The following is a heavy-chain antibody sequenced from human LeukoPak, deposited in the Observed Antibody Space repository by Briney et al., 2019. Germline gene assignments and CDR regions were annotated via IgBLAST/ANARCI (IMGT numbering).Heavy chain of an antibody. V-gene: IGHV4-39*07. CDR1: GGSISSSNYY. CDR3: ARDSSSPRVKYFQH. CDR2: IYYSGST. D-gene: IGHD6-6*01. J-gene: IGHJ1*01. Sequence: PSETLSLTCTVSGGSISSSNYYWGWIRQPPGKGLEWIGSIYYSGSTYYNPSLKSRVTISVDTSKNQFSLKLSSVTAADTAVYYCARDSSSPRVKYFQHWGQGTLVTVSS.